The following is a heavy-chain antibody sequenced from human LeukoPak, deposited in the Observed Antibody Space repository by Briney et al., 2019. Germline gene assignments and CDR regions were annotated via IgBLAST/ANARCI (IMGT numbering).Heavy chain of an antibody. D-gene: IGHD3/OR15-3a*01. CDR3: ARGTGTGWRFDF. J-gene: IGHJ4*02. V-gene: IGHV3-48*03. CDR2: IGSSDSTT. Sequence: PGGSLRLSCAASGFTFSSYEMNWVRQAPGKGLEWLSYIGSSDSTTHYADSVKGRFTISRDNAKNSLYLQMNSLRDDDTAVYYCARGTGTGWRFDFWGQGTLVTISS. CDR1: GFTFSSYE.